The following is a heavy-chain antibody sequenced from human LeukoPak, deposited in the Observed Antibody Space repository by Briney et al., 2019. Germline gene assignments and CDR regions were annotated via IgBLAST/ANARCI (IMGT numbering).Heavy chain of an antibody. V-gene: IGHV1-69*05. D-gene: IGHD1-26*01. CDR1: GGTFSSYA. CDR2: IIPIFGTA. J-gene: IGHJ6*03. CDR3: ARHLIVGATTGDYYYMDV. Sequence: SVKVSCKASGGTFSSYAIGWVRQAPGQGLEWMGGIIPIFGTANYAQKFQGRVTITTDESTSTAYMELSSLRSEDTAVYYCARHLIVGATTGDYYYMDVWGKGTTVTVSS.